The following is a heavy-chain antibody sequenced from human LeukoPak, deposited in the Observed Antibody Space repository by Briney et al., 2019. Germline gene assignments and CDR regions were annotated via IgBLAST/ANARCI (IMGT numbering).Heavy chain of an antibody. Sequence: GESLKISCKGSGYSFPTYWSAWVRQMPGKGLEWMGIIYPDESNIRYSPSFQGQVTISADKSISTAYLQWSSLKASDTAVYYCARPPSRGYSSSLEYWGQGTLVTVSS. CDR2: IYPDESNI. CDR3: ARPPSRGYSSSLEY. D-gene: IGHD2-2*03. CDR1: GYSFPTYW. J-gene: IGHJ4*02. V-gene: IGHV5-51*01.